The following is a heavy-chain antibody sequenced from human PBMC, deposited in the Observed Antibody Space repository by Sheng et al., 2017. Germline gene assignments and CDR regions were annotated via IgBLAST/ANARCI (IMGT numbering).Heavy chain of an antibody. V-gene: IGHV4-61*02. D-gene: IGHD2-21*01. Sequence: QVQLQESGPGLVKPSQTLSLTCTVSGGSISSGSYYLSWIRQPAGKGLEWIGRIYTSGSTNYNPSLKSRVTISVDTSKNQFSLKLSSVTAADTAVYYCAREAILGAFDIWGQGTMVTVSS. CDR2: IYTSGST. J-gene: IGHJ3*02. CDR1: GGSISSGSYY. CDR3: AREAILGAFDI.